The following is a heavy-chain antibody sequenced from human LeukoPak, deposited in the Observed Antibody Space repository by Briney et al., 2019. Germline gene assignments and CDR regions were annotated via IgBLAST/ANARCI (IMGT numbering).Heavy chain of an antibody. CDR3: ARKVAGSSAFDY. J-gene: IGHJ4*02. V-gene: IGHV4-34*01. CDR2: INHSGST. CDR1: GGSFSGYY. Sequence: SETLSLTCVVYGGSFSGYYWSWIRQPPGKGLEWIGEINHSGSTNYNPSLKSRVTISIDTSKNQFSLKVSSVIAADTAVYYCARKVAGSSAFDYWGQGTLVTVSS. D-gene: IGHD6-19*01.